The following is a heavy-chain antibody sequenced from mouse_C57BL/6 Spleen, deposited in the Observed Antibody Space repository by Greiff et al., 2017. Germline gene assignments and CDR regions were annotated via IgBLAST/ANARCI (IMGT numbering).Heavy chain of an antibody. CDR1: GYSITSGYY. V-gene: IGHV3-6*01. CDR2: ISYAGSN. J-gene: IGHJ2*01. D-gene: IGHD2-2*01. Sequence: EVKLMESGPGLVKPSQSLSLTCSVTGYSITSGYYWNWIRQFPGNKLEWMGYISYAGSNNYNPSLKNRISITRDTSKNQFFLKLNSVTTEDTATYYCARDRLMVTTGDFDYWGQGTTLTVSS. CDR3: ARDRLMVTTGDFDY.